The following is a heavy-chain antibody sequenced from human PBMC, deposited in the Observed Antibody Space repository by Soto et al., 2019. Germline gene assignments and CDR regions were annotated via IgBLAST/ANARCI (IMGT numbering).Heavy chain of an antibody. CDR3: ARHTPAISISDH. Sequence: PSETLSLTCAVYGGFFSGYYWTWFRRPPGTGLEWIGAINDSGSTNYNPPPKSRVTISVATSKNQFSLKLSSVTAADTAVYYCARHTPAISISDHWGQGTLVTVSS. D-gene: IGHD2-15*01. CDR1: GGFFSGYY. V-gene: IGHV4-34*01. J-gene: IGHJ4*02. CDR2: INDSGST.